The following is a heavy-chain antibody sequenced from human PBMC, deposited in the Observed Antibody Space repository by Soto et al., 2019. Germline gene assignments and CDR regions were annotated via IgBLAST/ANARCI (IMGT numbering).Heavy chain of an antibody. CDR2: ISSSGSTI. CDR3: ARTDKTTVTDY. V-gene: IGHV3-48*03. D-gene: IGHD4-17*01. CDR1: GFTFSSYE. J-gene: IGHJ4*02. Sequence: GGSLRLSCAASGFTFSSYEMNWVRQAPGKGLEWVSYISSSGSTIYYADSVKGRFTISRDNAKNSLYLQMNSLRAEDTAVYYCARTDKTTVTDYWGQGTLVTVSS.